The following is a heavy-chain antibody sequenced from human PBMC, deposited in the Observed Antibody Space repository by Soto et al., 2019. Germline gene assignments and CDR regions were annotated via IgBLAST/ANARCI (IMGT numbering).Heavy chain of an antibody. Sequence: QVQLVESGGGVVQPGRSLRLSCAASGFTFSSYAMHWVRQAPGKGLEWVAVISYDGSNKYYADSVKGRFTISRDNSKNTVYLQMNSLRAEDTAVYYCARDRVFRGSPGAFDIWCQGTMVTVSS. D-gene: IGHD3-3*01. CDR2: ISYDGSNK. CDR1: GFTFSSYA. CDR3: ARDRVFRGSPGAFDI. V-gene: IGHV3-30-3*01. J-gene: IGHJ3*02.